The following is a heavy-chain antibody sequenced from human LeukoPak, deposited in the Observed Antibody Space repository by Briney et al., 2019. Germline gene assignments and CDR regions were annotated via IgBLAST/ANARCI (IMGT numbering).Heavy chain of an antibody. CDR3: ARRVANKGFDY. D-gene: IGHD4/OR15-4a*01. V-gene: IGHV3-21*01. CDR2: ISSSSSYI. Sequence: GGSLRLSCAASGFIFSSNSMNWVRQAPGKGLAWVSCISSSSSYIYYRDSVKGRFTISRDNAKNSLSLQMSSLRAEDTAVYYCARRVANKGFDYWGQGTLVTVSS. J-gene: IGHJ4*02. CDR1: GFIFSSNS.